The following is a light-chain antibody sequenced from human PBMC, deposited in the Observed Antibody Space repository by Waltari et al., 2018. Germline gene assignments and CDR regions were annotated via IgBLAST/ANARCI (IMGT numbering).Light chain of an antibody. CDR2: EDT. Sequence: SYELTQPPSVSVSPGQTARITCPGDALANKDAYWYQQKSGQAPVLVIFEDTKRPSGIPERFSGSSSGTMATLTITGAQVEDEADYYCYSTDSSGHERVFGGGTKLTVL. V-gene: IGLV3-10*01. J-gene: IGLJ3*02. CDR1: ALANKD. CDR3: YSTDSSGHERV.